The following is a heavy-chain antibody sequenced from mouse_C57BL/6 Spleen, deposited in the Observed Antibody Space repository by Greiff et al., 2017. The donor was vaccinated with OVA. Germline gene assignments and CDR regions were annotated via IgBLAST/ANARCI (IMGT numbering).Heavy chain of an antibody. V-gene: IGHV10-3*01. Sequence: EVQLVESGGGLVQPKGSLKLSCAASGFTFNTYAMHWVRQAPGKGLEWVARIRSKSSNYATYYADSVKDRFTISRDDSQSMLYLQMNNLKTEDTAMDYCVRGTTVVANYAMDYWGQGTSVTVSS. D-gene: IGHD1-1*01. CDR3: VRGTTVVANYAMDY. CDR2: IRSKSSNYAT. J-gene: IGHJ4*01. CDR1: GFTFNTYA.